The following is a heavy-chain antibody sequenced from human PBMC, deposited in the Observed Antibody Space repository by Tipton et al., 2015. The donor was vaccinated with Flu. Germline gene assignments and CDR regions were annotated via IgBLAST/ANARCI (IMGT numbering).Heavy chain of an antibody. V-gene: IGHV3-49*04. CDR3: TRCYDSGGYFAYHYGMDV. CDR1: GFTFGDYA. J-gene: IGHJ6*02. D-gene: IGHD3-22*01. Sequence: SLRLSCPTSGFTFGDYAMSWVRQAPGKGLEWVGFIRRKAYGGTREYAASVKGRFTISRDDSESIAYLQMNSLKIEDTAVYYCTRCYDSGGYFAYHYGMDVWGQGTTVTVSS. CDR2: IRRKAYGGTR.